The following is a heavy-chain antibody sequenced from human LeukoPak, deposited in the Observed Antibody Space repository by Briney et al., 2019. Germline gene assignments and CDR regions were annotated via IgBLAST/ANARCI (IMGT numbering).Heavy chain of an antibody. D-gene: IGHD6-19*01. V-gene: IGHV3-21*01. Sequence: PGGSLRLSCAASGFTFSSYSMNWVRQAPGKGLEWVSSISSSSSYIYYADSVKGRFTISRDNAKNSLYLQMNSLRAEDTAVYYCVKGVGSSGWYGRYWGQGTLVTVSS. CDR1: GFTFSSYS. J-gene: IGHJ4*02. CDR2: ISSSSSYI. CDR3: VKGVGSSGWYGRY.